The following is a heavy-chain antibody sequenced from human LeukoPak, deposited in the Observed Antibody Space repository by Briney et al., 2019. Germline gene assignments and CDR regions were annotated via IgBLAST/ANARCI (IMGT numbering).Heavy chain of an antibody. D-gene: IGHD2-2*01. V-gene: IGHV4-30-4*08. J-gene: IGHJ3*02. CDR1: GGSISSGDYY. CDR2: IYHSGST. Sequence: SETLSLTCTVSGGSISSGDYYWSWIRQPPGKGLEWIGYIYHSGSTYYNPSLKSRVTISVDTSKNQFSLKLSSVTAADTAVYYCARDRYCSSTSCYWRFDPGKSDAFDIWGQGTMVTVSS. CDR3: ARDRYCSSTSCYWRFDPGKSDAFDI.